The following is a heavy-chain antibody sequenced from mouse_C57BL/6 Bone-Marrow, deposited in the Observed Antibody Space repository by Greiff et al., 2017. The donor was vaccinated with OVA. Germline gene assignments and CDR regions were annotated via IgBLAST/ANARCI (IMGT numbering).Heavy chain of an antibody. J-gene: IGHJ1*03. Sequence: EVQLVESGGGLVQPGGSLSLSCAASGFTFTDYYMSWVRQPPGKALEWLGFIRNKANGYTTEYSASVKGRFTISRDNSQSILYLQMNALRAEDSTTYYGERYKRHYDGSRNGGGPWYFDVWGTGTTVTVSS. D-gene: IGHD1-1*01. V-gene: IGHV7-3*01. CDR2: IRNKANGYTT. CDR3: ERYKRHYDGSRNGGGPWYFDV. CDR1: GFTFTDYY.